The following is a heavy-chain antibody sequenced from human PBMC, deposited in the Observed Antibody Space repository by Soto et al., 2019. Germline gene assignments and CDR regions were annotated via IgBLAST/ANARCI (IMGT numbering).Heavy chain of an antibody. CDR1: GGTFSSYA. D-gene: IGHD4-17*01. Sequence: QVQLVQSGAEVKKPGSSVKVSCKASGGTFSSYAISWVRQAPGQGLEWMGGIIPIFGTANYAQKFQGRVTITADEYTSTAYMGLSSLRSEDTAVYYCAREAPMTTPSYYYYGMDVWGQGTTVTVSS. J-gene: IGHJ6*02. V-gene: IGHV1-69*12. CDR2: IIPIFGTA. CDR3: AREAPMTTPSYYYYGMDV.